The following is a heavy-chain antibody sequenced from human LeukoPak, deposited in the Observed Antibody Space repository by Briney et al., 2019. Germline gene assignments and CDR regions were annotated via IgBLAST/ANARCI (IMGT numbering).Heavy chain of an antibody. D-gene: IGHD3-10*01. CDR3: TTDLGLTMIRGVIVY. CDR1: GFTFTNAW. J-gene: IGHJ4*02. V-gene: IGHV3-15*01. Sequence: PGESLRLSCEASGFTFTNAWMNWVRQAPGKGLAWVGRIKSKGDGETTDYAAPVKGRFTMSRDDSKATLYLQMNYLEAEDTAAYYCTTDLGLTMIRGVIVYWGQGTLVTVSS. CDR2: IKSKGDGETT.